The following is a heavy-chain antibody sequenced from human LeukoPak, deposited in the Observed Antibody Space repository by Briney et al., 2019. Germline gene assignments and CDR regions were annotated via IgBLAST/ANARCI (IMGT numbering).Heavy chain of an antibody. J-gene: IGHJ4*02. V-gene: IGHV3-74*01. Sequence: GGSLRLSCAASGFTFSSYWMHWVRQAPGKGLVWVSRINSDGSSTSYADSVKGRFTVSRDNAKNSLYLQMDSLRAEDTAVYYCARGFGGYCSSTSCLVTIDYWGQGTLVTVSS. D-gene: IGHD2-2*01. CDR3: ARGFGGYCSSTSCLVTIDY. CDR1: GFTFSSYW. CDR2: INSDGSST.